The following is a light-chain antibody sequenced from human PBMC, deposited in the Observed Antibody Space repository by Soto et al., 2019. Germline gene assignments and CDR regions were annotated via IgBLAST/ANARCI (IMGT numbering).Light chain of an antibody. CDR2: EVS. Sequence: QSALTQPACVSGSPGQSITISCTGTSSDVGGYNYVSWYQQHPGKAPKLMIYEVSNRSSGVSNRFSGSKSGNTASLTISGLQAEDEADYYCSSYTSSSTLVVFGGGTKLTVL. V-gene: IGLV2-14*01. CDR3: SSYTSSSTLVV. J-gene: IGLJ2*01. CDR1: SSDVGGYNY.